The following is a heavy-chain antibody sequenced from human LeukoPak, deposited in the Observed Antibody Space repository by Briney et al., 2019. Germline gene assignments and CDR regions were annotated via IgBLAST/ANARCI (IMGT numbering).Heavy chain of an antibody. V-gene: IGHV1-3*01. CDR2: INAGNGNT. CDR3: ARDGRYCSGGSCYSYNWFDP. Sequence: GASVEVSCTASGYTFTSYAMHWVRQAPGQRLEWMGWINAGNGNTKYSQKFQGRVTITRDTSASTAYMELSSLRSEDTAVYYCARDGRYCSGGSCYSYNWFDPWGQGTLVTVSS. CDR1: GYTFTSYA. J-gene: IGHJ5*02. D-gene: IGHD2-15*01.